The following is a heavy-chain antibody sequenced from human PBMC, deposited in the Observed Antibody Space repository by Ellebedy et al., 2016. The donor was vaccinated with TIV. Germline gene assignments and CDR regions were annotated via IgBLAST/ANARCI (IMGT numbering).Heavy chain of an antibody. CDR3: VKDRGDIIRDFDY. D-gene: IGHD2-21*02. J-gene: IGHJ4*02. CDR1: GFTFSHYA. V-gene: IGHV3-64D*06. CDR2: INNNGGNT. Sequence: GESLKISCSASGFTFSHYAMHWVRQAPGQVLEYVSAINNNGGNTYYADSVKGRSTISRDSSKNTLYLQMSSLRPEDTAMYYCVKDRGDIIRDFDYWGQGTLVTVSS.